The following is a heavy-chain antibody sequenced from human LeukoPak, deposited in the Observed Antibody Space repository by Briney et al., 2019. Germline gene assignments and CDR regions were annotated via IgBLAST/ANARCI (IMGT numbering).Heavy chain of an antibody. CDR2: IYYSGVS. Sequence: SETLSLTCTVSGGSISRYYWSWIRQPPGKGLEWIGYIYYSGVSNYNPSLKSRVTISVDMSKSQFSLKLTSVRAADTGVYYCARDSPPNVWGKGITVAVSS. V-gene: IGHV4-59*01. CDR3: ARDSPPNV. CDR1: GGSISRYY. J-gene: IGHJ6*04.